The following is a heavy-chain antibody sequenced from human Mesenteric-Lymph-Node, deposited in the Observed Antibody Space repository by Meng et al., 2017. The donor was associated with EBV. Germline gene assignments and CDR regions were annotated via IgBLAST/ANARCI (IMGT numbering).Heavy chain of an antibody. Sequence: EVQLVESGGGLVKPGGSLRLSCAASGFTFSSYNMNWVRQAPGKGLEWVSSISSSSSYIYYADSVKGRFTISRDNAKNSLYLQMNSLRAEDTAVYYCARVISADGRLDHWGQGTLVTVAS. D-gene: IGHD3-10*01. V-gene: IGHV3-21*01. J-gene: IGHJ4*02. CDR1: GFTFSSYN. CDR3: ARVISADGRLDH. CDR2: ISSSSSYI.